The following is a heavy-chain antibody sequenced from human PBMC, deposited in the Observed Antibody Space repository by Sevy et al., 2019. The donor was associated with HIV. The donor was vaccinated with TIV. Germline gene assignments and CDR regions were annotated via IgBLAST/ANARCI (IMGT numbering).Heavy chain of an antibody. CDR3: ARLGNGYSSSLRRYGMDV. J-gene: IGHJ6*02. Sequence: GGSLRLSCAASGFTFSSYSMNWVRQAPGKGLEWVSSISSSSSYIYYADSVKGRFTISRDNAKNSLYLQMNSLRAEDTAVYYCARLGNGYSSSLRRYGMDVWGQGTTVTVSS. CDR1: GFTFSSYS. CDR2: ISSSSSYI. V-gene: IGHV3-21*01. D-gene: IGHD6-13*01.